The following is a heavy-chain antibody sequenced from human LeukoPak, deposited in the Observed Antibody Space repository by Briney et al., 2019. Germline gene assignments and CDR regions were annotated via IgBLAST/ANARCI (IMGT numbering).Heavy chain of an antibody. CDR3: ARRNYDILTGYLNPYWYFDL. Sequence: SETLSLTCTVSGGSISSYYWSWIRQPPGKGLEWIGYIYYSGSTNYNPSLKSRVTISVDTSKNQFSLKLCSVTAADTAVYYCARRNYDILTGYLNPYWYFDLWGRGTLVTVSS. V-gene: IGHV4-59*08. D-gene: IGHD3-9*01. CDR1: GGSISSYY. J-gene: IGHJ2*01. CDR2: IYYSGST.